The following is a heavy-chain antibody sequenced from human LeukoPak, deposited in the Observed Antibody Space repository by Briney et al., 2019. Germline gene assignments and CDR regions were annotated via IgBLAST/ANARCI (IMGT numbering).Heavy chain of an antibody. Sequence: GASVTVSCKASGYTFTGYYMHWVRQAPGQGLEWMGWINPNSGGTNYAQKFQGRVTMTRDTSISTAYMELSRLRSDDTAVYYCARDRVNRLRVGATNAWFDPWGQGTLVTVSS. CDR2: INPNSGGT. CDR3: ARDRVNRLRVGATNAWFDP. V-gene: IGHV1-2*02. CDR1: GYTFTGYY. J-gene: IGHJ5*02. D-gene: IGHD1-26*01.